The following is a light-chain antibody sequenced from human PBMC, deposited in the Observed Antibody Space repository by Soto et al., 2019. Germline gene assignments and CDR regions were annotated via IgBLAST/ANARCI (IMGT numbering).Light chain of an antibody. CDR1: SSDVGGYDH. CDR3: FSYSVNIQPA. Sequence: QSVLTQPPSASGSPGQSVTISCTGTSSDVGGYDHVTWYQQYPGKAPKLIIYEVTKRPSGVPDRFSGSKSGNTAALTVSGLQHEDEAHYYCFSYSVNIQPAFGGGPKVTDL. CDR2: EVT. V-gene: IGLV2-8*01. J-gene: IGLJ2*01.